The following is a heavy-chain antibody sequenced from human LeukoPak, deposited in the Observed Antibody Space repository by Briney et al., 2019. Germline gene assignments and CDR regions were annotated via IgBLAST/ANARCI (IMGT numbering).Heavy chain of an antibody. CDR1: GGSISSYY. J-gene: IGHJ6*03. D-gene: IGHD2-8*01. CDR2: IYTSGST. V-gene: IGHV4-4*07. Sequence: SETLSLTCTVSGGSISSYYWSWIRQPAGKGLEWIGRIYTSGSTNYNPSLKSRVTMSVDTSKNQFSLKLSSVTAADTAVYYCARQGVRYDPNGYYYMDVWGKGTTVTVSS. CDR3: ARQGVRYDPNGYYYMDV.